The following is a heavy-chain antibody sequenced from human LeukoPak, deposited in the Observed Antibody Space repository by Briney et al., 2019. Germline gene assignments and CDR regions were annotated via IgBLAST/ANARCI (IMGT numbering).Heavy chain of an antibody. Sequence: PSETLSLTCAVYGGSFSGYYWSWIRQPPGKGLEWIGEINHSGSTNYNPSLKGRVTISVDTSKNQFSLKLSSVTAADTAVYYCARGPRITIFGVVRPPPFDPWGQGTLVTVSS. D-gene: IGHD3-3*01. V-gene: IGHV4-34*01. CDR3: ARGPRITIFGVVRPPPFDP. J-gene: IGHJ5*02. CDR1: GGSFSGYY. CDR2: INHSGST.